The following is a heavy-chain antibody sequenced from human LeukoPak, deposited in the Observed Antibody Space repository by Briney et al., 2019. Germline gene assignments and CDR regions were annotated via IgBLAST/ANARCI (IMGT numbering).Heavy chain of an antibody. J-gene: IGHJ6*02. D-gene: IGHD2-15*01. CDR2: INTGNGNT. V-gene: IGHV1-3*04. CDR1: GYTFTSYG. Sequence: ASVKVSCKASGYTFTSYGISWVRQAPGQRLEWMGWINTGNGNTKYSQKFQGRVTITRDTSASTAYMELSSLRSEDTAVYYCAREEKYCSGGSCYYYYYGMDVWGQGTTVTVSS. CDR3: AREEKYCSGGSCYYYYYGMDV.